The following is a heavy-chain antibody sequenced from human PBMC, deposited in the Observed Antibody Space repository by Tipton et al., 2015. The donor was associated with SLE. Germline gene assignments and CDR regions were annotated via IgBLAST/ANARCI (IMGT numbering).Heavy chain of an antibody. J-gene: IGHJ4*02. CDR2: IYYSGST. V-gene: IGHV4-59*01. CDR3: ARWAGPTVNFDY. D-gene: IGHD4-11*01. CDR1: GGSISSYY. Sequence: LRLSCTVSGGSISSYYWSWIRQPPGKGLEWIGYIYYSGSTNYNPSLKSRVTISVDTSKNQFSLKLSSVTAADTAVYYCARWAGPTVNFDYWLQGTLVTVSS.